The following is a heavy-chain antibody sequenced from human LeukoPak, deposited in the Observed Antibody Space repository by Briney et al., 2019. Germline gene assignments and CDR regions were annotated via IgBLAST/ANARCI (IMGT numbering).Heavy chain of an antibody. V-gene: IGHV3-48*02. CDR2: ISSSSTI. J-gene: IGHJ4*02. Sequence: GGSLRLSCAASGFTFSSYSMNWVRQAPGKGLEWVSYISSSSTIYYADSVKGRFTISRDNAKNSLYLQMNSLRDEDTAVYYCARGTAYYSDSSGYCDYWGQGTLVTVSS. CDR1: GFTFSSYS. D-gene: IGHD3-22*01. CDR3: ARGTAYYSDSSGYCDY.